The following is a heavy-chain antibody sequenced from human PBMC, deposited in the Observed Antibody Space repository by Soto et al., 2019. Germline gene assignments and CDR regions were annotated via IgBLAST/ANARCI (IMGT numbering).Heavy chain of an antibody. V-gene: IGHV3-23*01. D-gene: IGHD6-6*01. CDR2: IGTDSNT. J-gene: IGHJ4*01. Sequence: GASVKVSCKASGYTFTSYYMNWVRQAPGKGLAWVSAIGTDSNTYYADSVKGRFTISRDNSRTTVYLQMNSLRAEDTALYYCVRKYPGTRPFDYWGQGTLVNVSS. CDR3: VRKYPGTRPFDY. CDR1: GYTFTSYY.